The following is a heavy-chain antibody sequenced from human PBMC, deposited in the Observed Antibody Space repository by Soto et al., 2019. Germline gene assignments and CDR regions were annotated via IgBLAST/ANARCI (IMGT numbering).Heavy chain of an antibody. J-gene: IGHJ4*02. Sequence: ASVKVSCKASGYTFTSYAMHWVRQAPGQRLEWMGWINAGNGNTKYSQKFQGRVTITRDTSASTAYMELSSLRSEDTAVYYCARGGEGYCSSTSCRSTPLLLDYWGQGTLVTVSS. CDR2: INAGNGNT. CDR1: GYTFTSYA. V-gene: IGHV1-3*01. CDR3: ARGGEGYCSSTSCRSTPLLLDY. D-gene: IGHD2-2*01.